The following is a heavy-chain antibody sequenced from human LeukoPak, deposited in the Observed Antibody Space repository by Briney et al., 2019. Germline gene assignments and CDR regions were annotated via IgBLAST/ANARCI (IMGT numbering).Heavy chain of an antibody. J-gene: IGHJ5*02. D-gene: IGHD3-22*01. CDR3: AKDKGYCDSTVSYHLIWFDP. CDR2: IYYSGST. CDR1: GGSISGYY. Sequence: SETLSLTCTVSGGSISGYYWSWIRQPPGKGLEWVGYIYYSGSTKYSPSLKSRVTISLDTPTNQFSLKLSSVTAADTAVYYCAKDKGYCDSTVSYHLIWFDPWGQGTLVTVSP. V-gene: IGHV4-59*01.